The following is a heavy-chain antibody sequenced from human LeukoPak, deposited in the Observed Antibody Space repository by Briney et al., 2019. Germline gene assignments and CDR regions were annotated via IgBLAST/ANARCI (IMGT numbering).Heavy chain of an antibody. J-gene: IGHJ3*02. Sequence: KPSETLPLTCTVSGGSISSYYWSWIRQPPGKGLEWIGYIYYSGSTNYNPSLKSRVTISVDTSKNQFSLKLSSVTAADTAVYYCARPTKIAGYAFDIWGQGTMVTVSS. CDR1: GGSISSYY. D-gene: IGHD6-13*01. V-gene: IGHV4-59*08. CDR2: IYYSGST. CDR3: ARPTKIAGYAFDI.